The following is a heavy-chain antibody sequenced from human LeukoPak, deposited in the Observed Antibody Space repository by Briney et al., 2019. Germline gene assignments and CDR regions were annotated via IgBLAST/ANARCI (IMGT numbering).Heavy chain of an antibody. V-gene: IGHV3-49*04. J-gene: IGHJ4*02. CDR3: TREGEYYDYVWGSYRYIDY. D-gene: IGHD3-16*02. CDR2: IRSKAYGGTT. CDR1: GFTLGDYA. Sequence: GGSLRLSCTASGFTLGDYAMSWVRQAPGKGLEWVGFIRSKAYGGTTEYAASVKGRFTISRDDSKSIAYLQMNSLKTEDTAVYYCTREGEYYDYVWGSYRYIDYWGQGTLVTVSS.